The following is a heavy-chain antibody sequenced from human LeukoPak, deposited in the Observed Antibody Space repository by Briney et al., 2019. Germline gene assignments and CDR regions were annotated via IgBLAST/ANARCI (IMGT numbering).Heavy chain of an antibody. Sequence: TGGSLRLSCAASGFTFSSYEMNWVRQAPGKGLEWVSFISISGSTIYYADSVKGRFTISRDNSKNTLYLQMNSLRAEDTAVYYCARDITMVRGVIECCPYWFDPWGQGTLVTVSS. CDR3: ARDITMVRGVIECCPYWFDP. D-gene: IGHD3-10*01. CDR2: ISISGSTI. V-gene: IGHV3-48*03. CDR1: GFTFSSYE. J-gene: IGHJ5*02.